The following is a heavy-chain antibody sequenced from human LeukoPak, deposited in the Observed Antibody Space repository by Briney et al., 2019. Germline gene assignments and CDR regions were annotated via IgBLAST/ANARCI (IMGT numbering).Heavy chain of an antibody. V-gene: IGHV1-46*01. CDR2: INPRGGST. CDR3: ARFGGYSYED. D-gene: IGHD5-18*01. Sequence: ASVKVSCKASGYIFTNYYMHWVRQAPGQGLEWMGIINPRGGSTTYAQKFQGRVTMTRDTSTSTVYMELSSLRSDDTAVYYCARFGGYSYEDWGQGTLVTVSS. CDR1: GYIFTNYY. J-gene: IGHJ4*02.